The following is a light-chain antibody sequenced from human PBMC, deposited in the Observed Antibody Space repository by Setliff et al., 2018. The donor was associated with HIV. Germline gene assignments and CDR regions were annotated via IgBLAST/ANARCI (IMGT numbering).Light chain of an antibody. CDR2: EVR. J-gene: IGLJ1*01. CDR3: SSYAITNTLP. V-gene: IGLV2-14*01. Sequence: QPASVSGSPGQSITISCTGTSRDVGGYNYVSWYQQHPGXAPKLIIYEVRKRPSGVSNRYSGSKSGNTASLTISGLQTEDEADYYCSSYAITNTLPFGTGTKVTVL. CDR1: SRDVGGYNY.